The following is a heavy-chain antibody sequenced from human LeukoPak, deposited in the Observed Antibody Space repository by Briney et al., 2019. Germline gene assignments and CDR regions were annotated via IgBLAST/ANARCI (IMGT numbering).Heavy chain of an antibody. CDR2: ISWNSGSI. D-gene: IGHD3-3*01. CDR3: ASGVSDAFDI. V-gene: IGHV3-9*01. CDR1: GFTFDDYA. Sequence: GRSLRLSCAASGFTFDDYAMHWVRQAPGKGLEWVSGISWNSGSIGYADSVKGRFTISRDNAKNSLYLQMNSLRAGDTAVYYCASGVSDAFDIWGQGTMVTVSS. J-gene: IGHJ3*02.